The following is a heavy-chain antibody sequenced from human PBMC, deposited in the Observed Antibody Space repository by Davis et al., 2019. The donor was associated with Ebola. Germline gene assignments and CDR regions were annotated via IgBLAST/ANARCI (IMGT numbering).Heavy chain of an antibody. D-gene: IGHD2-8*01. CDR2: VSPDGSAT. V-gene: IGHV3-74*01. J-gene: IGHJ4*02. CDR3: ARDGEYCTNGICSTYFDN. Sequence: GESLKISCAASGFIFSSYVMSWVRQAPGKGLVWVSRVSPDGSATGYADSVRGRFTLSRDNSKNTLYLQMNNLRAEDTAVYYCARDGEYCTNGICSTYFDNWGQGTLVTVSS. CDR1: GFIFSSYV.